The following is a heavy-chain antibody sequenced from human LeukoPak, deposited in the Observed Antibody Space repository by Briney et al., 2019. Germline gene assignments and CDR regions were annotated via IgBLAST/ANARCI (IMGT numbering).Heavy chain of an antibody. J-gene: IGHJ4*02. V-gene: IGHV3-23*01. CDR2: LTGSGGTK. D-gene: IGHD6-13*01. CDR3: AKDLAPFTSGWYAFDY. CDR1: GFSFTRYA. Sequence: GGSLRLSCAASGFSFTRYAMSLARQGPGKGLHCFSALTGSGGTKYYAVSVKGRFTISRDSSKNTLFLQMNSLGAEDTAVYSCAKDLAPFTSGWYAFDYWGRGTLVTVSS.